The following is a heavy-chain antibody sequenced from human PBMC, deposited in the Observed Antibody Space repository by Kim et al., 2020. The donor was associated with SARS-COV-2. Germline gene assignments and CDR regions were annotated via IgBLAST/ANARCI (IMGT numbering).Heavy chain of an antibody. D-gene: IGHD5-12*01. CDR1: GFTFDDYA. Sequence: GGSLRLSCAASGFTFDDYAMHWVRQAPGKGLEWVSGISWNSGSIGYADSVKGRFTISRDNAKNSLYLQMNSLRAEDTALYYCAKEGGYSGYEEGRWFDPWGQGTLVTVSS. CDR2: ISWNSGSI. V-gene: IGHV3-9*01. CDR3: AKEGGYSGYEEGRWFDP. J-gene: IGHJ5*02.